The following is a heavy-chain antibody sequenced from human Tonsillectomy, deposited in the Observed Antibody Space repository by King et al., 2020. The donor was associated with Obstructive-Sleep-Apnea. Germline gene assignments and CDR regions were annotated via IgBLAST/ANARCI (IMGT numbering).Heavy chain of an antibody. CDR3: ERVGAVAGTKLFDY. CDR2: MNPNIGNT. D-gene: IGHD6-19*01. V-gene: IGHV1-8*01. J-gene: IGHJ4*02. CDR1: GYTFTSYD. Sequence: QLVQSGAEGKKPGASVKVSCKASGYTFTSYDINWVRQATGQGLEWMGWMNPNIGNTGVAQKFQGRVTMTRNTSISTAYIELSSLRAEDTAVYYCERVGAVAGTKLFDYWGQGTLVTVSS.